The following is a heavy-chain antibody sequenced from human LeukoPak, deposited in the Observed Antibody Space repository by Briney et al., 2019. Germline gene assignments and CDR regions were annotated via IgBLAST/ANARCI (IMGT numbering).Heavy chain of an antibody. D-gene: IGHD3-3*01. CDR1: GFTFSSYG. J-gene: IGHJ4*02. CDR3: ARDRGHYDFWR. CDR2: IWYDGSNK. Sequence: HPGGSLRLSCAASGFTFSSYGMHWVRQAPGKGLEWVAVIWYDGSNKYYADSVKGRFTISRDNSKNTLYLQMNSLRAEDTAVYHCARDRGHYDFWRWGQGTLVTVSS. V-gene: IGHV3-33*01.